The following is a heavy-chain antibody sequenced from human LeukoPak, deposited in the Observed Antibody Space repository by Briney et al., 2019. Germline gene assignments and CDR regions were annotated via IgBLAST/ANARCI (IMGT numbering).Heavy chain of an antibody. CDR2: IYTSGST. J-gene: IGHJ5*02. CDR1: GGSISSYC. V-gene: IGHV4-4*07. D-gene: IGHD3-3*01. CDR3: ARESRRRFLEWLHWFDP. Sequence: PSETLSLTCTVSGGSISSYCWSWIRQPAGEGLEWIGRIYTSGSTNYNPSLKSRVTMSVDTSKNQFSLKLSSATAADTAVYYCARESRRRFLEWLHWFDPWGQGTLVTVSS.